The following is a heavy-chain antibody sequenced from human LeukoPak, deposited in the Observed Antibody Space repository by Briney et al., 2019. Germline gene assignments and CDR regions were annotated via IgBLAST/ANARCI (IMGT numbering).Heavy chain of an antibody. CDR2: IYYSGST. J-gene: IGHJ4*02. D-gene: IGHD1-1*01. Sequence: SETLSLTCTVSGGSISSYYWSWIRQPPGKGLEWIGYIYYSGSTNYNPSLKSRVTISVDTSKNQFSLKLSSVTAADTAVYYCARGGGWNVNFDYWGQGTLVTVSS. CDR3: ARGGGWNVNFDY. V-gene: IGHV4-59*01. CDR1: GGSISSYY.